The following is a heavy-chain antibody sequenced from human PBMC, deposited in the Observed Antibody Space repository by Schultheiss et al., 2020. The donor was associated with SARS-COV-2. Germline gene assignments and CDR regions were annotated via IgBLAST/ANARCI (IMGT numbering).Heavy chain of an antibody. D-gene: IGHD6-13*01. J-gene: IGHJ6*02. CDR2: ISYDGSNK. V-gene: IGHV3-30*19. CDR1: GYSFTSYW. CDR3: ARDPGIAAAALYGMDV. Sequence: GGSLRLSCKGSGYSFTSYWIGWVRQMPGKGLEWVAVISYDGSNKYYADSVKGRFTISRDNSKNTLYLQMNSLRAEDTAVYYCARDPGIAAAALYGMDVWGQGTTVTVSS.